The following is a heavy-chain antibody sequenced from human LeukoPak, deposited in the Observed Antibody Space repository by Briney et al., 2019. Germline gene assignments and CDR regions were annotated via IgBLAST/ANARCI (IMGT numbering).Heavy chain of an antibody. Sequence: SETLSLTCTVSGGSISSSSYYWGWIRQPPGKGLEWIGSIYYSGSTYYSPSLKSRVTISVDTSKNQFSLKLSSVTAADTAVYYCAKDYGYGMDVWGQGTTVTVSS. J-gene: IGHJ6*02. V-gene: IGHV4-39*02. CDR3: AKDYGYGMDV. CDR2: IYYSGST. D-gene: IGHD3-10*01. CDR1: GGSISSSSYY.